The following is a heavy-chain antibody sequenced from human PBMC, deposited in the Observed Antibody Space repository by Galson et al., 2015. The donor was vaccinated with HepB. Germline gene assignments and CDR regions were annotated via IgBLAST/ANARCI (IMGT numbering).Heavy chain of an antibody. CDR2: IWYDGSNK. J-gene: IGHJ4*02. CDR1: GFTFSIYG. CDR3: ARDLAHISGYYSPLGY. V-gene: IGHV3-33*01. Sequence: SLRLSFAASGFTFSIYGMHWVRQAPGKGLEWVAVIWYDGSNKYYADSVKGRFTISRDNSKNTLYLQMNSLRAEDTAVYYCARDLAHISGYYSPLGYWGQGTLVTVSS. D-gene: IGHD3-22*01.